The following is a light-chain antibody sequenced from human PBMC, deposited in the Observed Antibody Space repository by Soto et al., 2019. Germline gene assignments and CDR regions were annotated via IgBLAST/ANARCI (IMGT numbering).Light chain of an antibody. V-gene: IGKV3-15*01. J-gene: IGKJ5*01. CDR2: GAS. Sequence: EIVLTQSPATLSVSPGERATLSCRASESVSSNLAGYQQRPGQATRLLIYGASTRATDTPGRFRGSGSGTEFTLTISSLQSEDFAVYYCQQYNNWPPSIIFGQGTRLEIK. CDR1: ESVSSN. CDR3: QQYNNWPPSII.